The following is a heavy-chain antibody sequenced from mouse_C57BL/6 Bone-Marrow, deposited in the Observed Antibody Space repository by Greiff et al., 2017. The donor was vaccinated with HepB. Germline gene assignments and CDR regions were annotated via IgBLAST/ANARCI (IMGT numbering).Heavy chain of an antibody. V-gene: IGHV5-16*01. CDR3: ARVVYYPDY. Sequence: DVKLVESEGGLVQPGSSMKLSCTASGFTFSDYYMAWVRQVPEKGLEWVANINYDGSSTYYLDSLKSRFIISRDNAKNILYLQMSSLKSEDTATYYCARVVYYPDYWGQGTTLTVSS. CDR1: GFTFSDYY. CDR2: INYDGSST. J-gene: IGHJ2*01. D-gene: IGHD2-1*01.